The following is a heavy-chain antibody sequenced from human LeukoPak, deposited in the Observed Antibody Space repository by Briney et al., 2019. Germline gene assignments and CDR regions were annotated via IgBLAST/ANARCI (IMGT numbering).Heavy chain of an antibody. CDR2: IKRIADGGPT. Sequence: GGSLRLSCAASGFIFSDAWMTWVRQAPGKGLEWVGRIKRIADGGPTDYAAPVKGRFTISRDDSKNTLYLQMNSLEIEDTAVYYRSTNQALDIWGQGTKVTVSS. V-gene: IGHV3-15*01. CDR3: STNQALDI. CDR1: GFIFSDAW. J-gene: IGHJ3*02.